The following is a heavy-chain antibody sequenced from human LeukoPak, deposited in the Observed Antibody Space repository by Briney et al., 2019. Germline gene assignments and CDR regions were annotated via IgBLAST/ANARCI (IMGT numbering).Heavy chain of an antibody. J-gene: IGHJ4*02. CDR1: GYTFTSYG. D-gene: IGHD2-2*02. Sequence: ASVKVSCKAPGYTFTSYGISWVRQAPGQGLEWMGWISAYNGNTNYAQKLQGRVTMTTDTSTSTAYMELRSLRSDDTAVCYCARGYCSSTSCYTGDYWGQGTLVTVSS. CDR3: ARGYCSSTSCYTGDY. V-gene: IGHV1-18*01. CDR2: ISAYNGNT.